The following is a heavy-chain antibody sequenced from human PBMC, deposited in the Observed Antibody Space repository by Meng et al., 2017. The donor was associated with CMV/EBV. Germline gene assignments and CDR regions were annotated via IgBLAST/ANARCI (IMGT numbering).Heavy chain of an antibody. V-gene: IGHV1-8*01. Sequence: ASVKVSCKASGYTFTSYDINWVRQATGQGLEWMGWMNPNSGNTGYAQKFQGRVTMTRNTSISTAYMELSSLRSEDTAVYYCARGLVVGAMNWFDPWGKGTLVTVSS. D-gene: IGHD1-26*01. CDR1: GYTFTSYD. CDR2: MNPNSGNT. J-gene: IGHJ5*02. CDR3: ARGLVVGAMNWFDP.